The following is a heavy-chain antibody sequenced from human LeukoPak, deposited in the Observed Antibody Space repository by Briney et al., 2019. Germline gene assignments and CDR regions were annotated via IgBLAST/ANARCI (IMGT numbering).Heavy chain of an antibody. Sequence: SETPSLTCTVSGGSISSGSYYWGWIRQPPGKGLEWMGSIYYSGSTYQNPSLKSRVTISVDTSKNQFSLKLSSVTAADTAVYYCARPSREGSGWYDFDYWGQGTLVTVSS. D-gene: IGHD6-19*01. CDR1: GGSISSGSYY. V-gene: IGHV4-39*01. CDR3: ARPSREGSGWYDFDY. CDR2: IYYSGST. J-gene: IGHJ4*02.